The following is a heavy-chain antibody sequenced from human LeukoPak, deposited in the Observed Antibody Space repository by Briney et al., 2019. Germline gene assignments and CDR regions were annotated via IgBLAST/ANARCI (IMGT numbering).Heavy chain of an antibody. D-gene: IGHD6-13*01. V-gene: IGHV4-4*07. CDR2: VYTSGST. CDR1: GGSISGYY. Sequence: PSETLSLTCSVSGGSISGYYWTWIRQPAGKGLEWIGRVYTSGSTHYNPSLKTRLTMSVDTSKNQFSLKLSSVTAADTAVYYCARDPGYSSSWYRVWFDPWGQGTLVTVSS. CDR3: ARDPGYSSSWYRVWFDP. J-gene: IGHJ5*02.